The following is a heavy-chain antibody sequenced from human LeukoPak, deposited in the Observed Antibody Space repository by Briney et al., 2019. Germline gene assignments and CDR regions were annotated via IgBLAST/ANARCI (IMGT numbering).Heavy chain of an antibody. CDR1: GFTFSSYG. J-gene: IGHJ4*02. D-gene: IGHD6-19*01. CDR2: ITGSGRNT. CDR3: AKRDTSGQYYFDY. Sequence: GGSLRLSCAASGFTFSSYGMSWVRQAPGKGLEWVSSITGSGRNTYYADSVNGRFTISRDNSKNTLYLRMNSLRPEDTAIYYCAKRDTSGQYYFDYWGQGTLVTVSS. V-gene: IGHV3-23*01.